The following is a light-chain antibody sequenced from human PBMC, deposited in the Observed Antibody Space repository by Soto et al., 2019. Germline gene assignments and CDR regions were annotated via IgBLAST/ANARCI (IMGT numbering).Light chain of an antibody. Sequence: EIVLTQSPGTLSLSPGERATLSCRASHSFSSTYLAWYQQKPGQAPRLLIYGASSRATGIPDRFSGSGSGTDFTLTISRLEPDDFAVYYCQQYGNSPPLTFGGGTKVEIK. CDR2: GAS. V-gene: IGKV3-20*01. J-gene: IGKJ4*01. CDR3: QQYGNSPPLT. CDR1: HSFSSTY.